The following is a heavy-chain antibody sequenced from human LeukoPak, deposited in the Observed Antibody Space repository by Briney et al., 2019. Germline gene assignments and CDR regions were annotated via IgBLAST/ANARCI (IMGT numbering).Heavy chain of an antibody. Sequence: PGGSLRLSRAASGFTFSSYWMSWVRQAPGKGREWVANIKQDGSEKYYVDSVKGRFTISRDNAKNSLYLQMNSLRAEDTAVYYCASVYYDFWSGYSFDYWGQGTLVTVSS. CDR2: IKQDGSEK. CDR1: GFTFSSYW. J-gene: IGHJ4*02. D-gene: IGHD3-3*01. CDR3: ASVYYDFWSGYSFDY. V-gene: IGHV3-7*01.